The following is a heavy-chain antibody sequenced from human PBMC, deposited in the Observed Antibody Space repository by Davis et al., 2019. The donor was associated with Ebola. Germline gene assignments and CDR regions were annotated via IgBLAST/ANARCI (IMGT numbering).Heavy chain of an antibody. V-gene: IGHV4-34*01. CDR1: GGSFSGYY. D-gene: IGHD6-13*01. J-gene: IGHJ4*02. Sequence: GSLRLSCAVYGGSFSGYYWSWIRQPPGKGLEWIGEINHSGSTNYNPSLKSRVTISVDTSKNQFSLKLTSMTAADTAVYYCARGNSIPAAGTGYYFDYWGQGGLVTVSS. CDR3: ARGNSIPAAGTGYYFDY. CDR2: INHSGST.